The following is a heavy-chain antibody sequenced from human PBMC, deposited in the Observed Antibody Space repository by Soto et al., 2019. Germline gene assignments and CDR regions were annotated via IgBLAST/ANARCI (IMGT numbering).Heavy chain of an antibody. Sequence: QVQLQESGPGLVKPSETLSLTCTVSGGSISELYWSWIRQPPGKGLEWIGYISYSGSTNYNPSHKSRVTISLATSKNAFSLKVNSVTATDTAVYYCARHAGHFASGLFDLWGQGTMVTVSS. J-gene: IGHJ3*01. V-gene: IGHV4-59*08. CDR3: ARHAGHFASGLFDL. CDR1: GGSISELY. D-gene: IGHD3-3*02. CDR2: ISYSGST.